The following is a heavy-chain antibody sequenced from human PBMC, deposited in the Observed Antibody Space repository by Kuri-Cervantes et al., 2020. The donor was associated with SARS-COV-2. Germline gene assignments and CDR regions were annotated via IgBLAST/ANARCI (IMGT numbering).Heavy chain of an antibody. CDR1: GYTFTNYG. V-gene: IGHV1-2*02. D-gene: IGHD2-2*02. Sequence: ASVKVSCKASGYTFTNYGISWVRQAPGQGLEWMGWINPNSGGTNYAQKFQGRVTMTRDTSISTAYMELSRLRSDDTAVYYCARGPPRYCGSSTSCYRGGGYYYYMDVWGKGTTVTVSS. CDR3: ARGPPRYCGSSTSCYRGGGYYYYMDV. CDR2: INPNSGGT. J-gene: IGHJ6*03.